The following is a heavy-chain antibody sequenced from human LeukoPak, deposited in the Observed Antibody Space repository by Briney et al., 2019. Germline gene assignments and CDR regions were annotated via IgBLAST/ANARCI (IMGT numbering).Heavy chain of an antibody. J-gene: IGHJ4*02. CDR1: VYTFTSYD. CDR3: ARAGVEPYCDY. D-gene: IGHD3-3*01. V-gene: IGHV1-8*03. Sequence: GASVKVSCKASVYTFTSYDIKWVRQATGQGLEWMGWMNPNSGNTGYAQRFQGRVTITRNTSISTAYMELSSLRSEDTAVYYCARAGVEPYCDYWGQGTLVTVSS. CDR2: MNPNSGNT.